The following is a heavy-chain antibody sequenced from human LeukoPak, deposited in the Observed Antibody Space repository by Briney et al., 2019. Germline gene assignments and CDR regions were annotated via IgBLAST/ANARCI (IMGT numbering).Heavy chain of an antibody. CDR1: GFTFSSYS. Sequence: GGSLRLSCAASGFTFSSYSMNWVRQAPGKGLEWVSSISSSSSYIYYADSVKGRFTISRDNARNSLYLQMNSLRAEDTAVYYCARDWDYYGASYGMDVWGKGTTVTVSS. V-gene: IGHV3-21*01. CDR3: ARDWDYYGASYGMDV. J-gene: IGHJ6*04. CDR2: ISSSSSYI. D-gene: IGHD4/OR15-4a*01.